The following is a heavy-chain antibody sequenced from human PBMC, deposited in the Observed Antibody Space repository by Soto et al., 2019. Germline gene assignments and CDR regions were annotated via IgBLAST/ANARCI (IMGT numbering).Heavy chain of an antibody. J-gene: IGHJ4*02. CDR2: IKSKTDGGTT. V-gene: IGHV3-15*01. CDR3: TTDLIVVVVAATPSDY. Sequence: GSLRLSCAASGFTFSNAWMSWVRQAPGKGLEWVGRIKSKTDGGTTDYAAPVKGRFTISRDDSKNTLYLQMNSLKTEDTAVYYCTTDLIVVVVAATPSDYWGQGTLVTVSS. D-gene: IGHD2-15*01. CDR1: GFTFSNAW.